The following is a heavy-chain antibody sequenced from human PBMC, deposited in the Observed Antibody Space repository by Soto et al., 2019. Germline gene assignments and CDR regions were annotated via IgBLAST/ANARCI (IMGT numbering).Heavy chain of an antibody. J-gene: IGHJ5*02. D-gene: IGHD2-15*01. V-gene: IGHV3-23*01. CDR3: AKGRSGGSLDWLDP. Sequence: GGSLRLSCAASGFTFTSYVMCWVRQAPGKGLEFVSSISSSGSGTYYADSVQGRFITARDNSKNTLYLQMNSLTAEDTAVYYCAKGRSGGSLDWLDPWGQGTLVTVSS. CDR2: ISSSGSGT. CDR1: GFTFTSYV.